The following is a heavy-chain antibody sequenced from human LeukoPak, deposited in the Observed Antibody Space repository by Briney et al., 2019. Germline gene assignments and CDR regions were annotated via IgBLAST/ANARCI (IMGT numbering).Heavy chain of an antibody. CDR3: AKYPSGWELHYFDY. V-gene: IGHV3-30*02. D-gene: IGHD1-26*01. CDR1: GFTFSSYG. Sequence: GGSLRLSCAASGFTFSSYGMHWVRQAPGKGLEWVACIRYDGSNKYYADSVKGRFTISRDNSKNTLYLQMNSLRAEDTAVYYCAKYPSGWELHYFDYWGQGTLVTVSS. J-gene: IGHJ4*02. CDR2: IRYDGSNK.